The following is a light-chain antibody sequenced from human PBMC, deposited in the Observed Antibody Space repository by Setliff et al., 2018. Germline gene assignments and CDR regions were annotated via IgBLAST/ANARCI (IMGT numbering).Light chain of an antibody. CDR3: LSYTSKTTHAL. J-gene: IGLJ2*01. Sequence: QSALTQPAAVSGSPGQSITISCTGTSSDVGGYDYVSWYQQHPGKAPKLMFYEVSKRPSGVSDRFSGSKSANTASLTISGLQTEDEADYYCLSYTSKTTHALFGGGT. CDR2: EVS. CDR1: SSDVGGYDY. V-gene: IGLV2-14*01.